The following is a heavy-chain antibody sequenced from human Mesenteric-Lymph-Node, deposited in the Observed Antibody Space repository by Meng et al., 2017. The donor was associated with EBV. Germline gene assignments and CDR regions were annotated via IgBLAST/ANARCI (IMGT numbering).Heavy chain of an antibody. V-gene: IGHV4-39*07. CDR2: IYYSGST. D-gene: IGHD3-16*01. J-gene: IGHJ1*01. CDR1: GGSISSSTYY. CDR3: ARDWGLRAYFQY. Sequence: QVQLQQWGAGLLKPSETLSLTCTVSGGSISSSTYYWGWIRQPPGKGLEWIGSIYYSGSTYYNPSLKSRVTISISTSKNQFSLKLSSVTAAGTAVYYCARDWGLRAYFQYWGQGTLVTVSS.